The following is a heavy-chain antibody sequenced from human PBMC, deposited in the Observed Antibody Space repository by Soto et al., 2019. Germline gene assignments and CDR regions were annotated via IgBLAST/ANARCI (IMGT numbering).Heavy chain of an antibody. D-gene: IGHD3-10*01. CDR1: GGSISSSSYY. Sequence: QLQLQESGPGLVKPSETLSLTCTVSGGSISSSSYYWGWIRQPPGKGLEWIGSIYYSGSTYYNPSLKSRVPISVDTSKNQFSLKLSSVTAADTAVYYCASPNYYGSGTFSWGQGTLVTVSS. J-gene: IGHJ5*02. CDR3: ASPNYYGSGTFS. V-gene: IGHV4-39*01. CDR2: IYYSGST.